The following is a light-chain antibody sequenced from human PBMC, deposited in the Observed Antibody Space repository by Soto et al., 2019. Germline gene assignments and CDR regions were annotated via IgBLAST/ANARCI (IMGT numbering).Light chain of an antibody. J-gene: IGKJ4*01. CDR2: AAS. V-gene: IGKV1-27*01. Sequence: DIQMTQSPSSLSASVGDRVTITCRASQGISIYLAWFQQKPGKVPKLLIYAASTLKSGVPSRFSVSGSGTDFTLTISSLQPEDVATYYCQKYNSAPLTFGGGTKVEIK. CDR3: QKYNSAPLT. CDR1: QGISIY.